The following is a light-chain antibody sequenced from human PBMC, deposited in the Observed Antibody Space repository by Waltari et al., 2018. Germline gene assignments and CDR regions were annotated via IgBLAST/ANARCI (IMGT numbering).Light chain of an antibody. CDR1: QSVSSNY. Sequence: EIVLTQSPGTLSLSPGDRATLSCRASQSVSSNYLAWYQQKPGQAPRLLIYGASSRATGIPDKFSGSGSGTDFTLTINRLEPEDFAVYYCQQYGRSPLTFGGGTKVGIK. CDR3: QQYGRSPLT. CDR2: GAS. V-gene: IGKV3-20*01. J-gene: IGKJ4*01.